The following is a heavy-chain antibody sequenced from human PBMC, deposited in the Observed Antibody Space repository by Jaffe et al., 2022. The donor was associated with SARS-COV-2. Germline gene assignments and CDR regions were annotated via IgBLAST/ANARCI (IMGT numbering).Heavy chain of an antibody. CDR1: GFSFSDDY. CDR3: ARNRDYYESTGYYKRDTFDI. Sequence: QVQLVESGGGLVKPGGSLRLSCAASGFSFSDDYMSWIRQAPGKGPEWISYISSDSSLISYVDSVKGRFTISRDNAKNSLDLQMNNLTAEDTAVYFCARNRDYYESTGYYKRDTFDIWGQGTMVTVSS. CDR2: ISSDSSLI. J-gene: IGHJ3*02. D-gene: IGHD3-22*01. V-gene: IGHV3-11*06.